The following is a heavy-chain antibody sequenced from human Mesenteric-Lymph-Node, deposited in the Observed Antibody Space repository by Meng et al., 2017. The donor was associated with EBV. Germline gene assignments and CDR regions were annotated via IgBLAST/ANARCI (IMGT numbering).Heavy chain of an antibody. Sequence: EVQLVEXXXGLVKHGXALRLSXVASGFTFSDAWMHWIRQAPGKGLEWGGLIRSKTDGGATDYAATVKGRSTIARDDSKNTLFLQMNSLKTEDTALYYCTTGYTRASHDGYWGQGTLVTVSS. J-gene: IGHJ4*02. V-gene: IGHV3-15*01. CDR2: IRSKTDGGAT. CDR1: GFTFSDAW. CDR3: TTGYTRASHDGY. D-gene: IGHD5-12*01.